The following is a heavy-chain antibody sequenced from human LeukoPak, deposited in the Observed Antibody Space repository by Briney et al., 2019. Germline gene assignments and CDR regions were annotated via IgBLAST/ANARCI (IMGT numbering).Heavy chain of an antibody. J-gene: IGHJ4*02. Sequence: PGGSLRLSCAASGFTFSNYWLHWVRQVPGKGLMWVSRINGDGNRLNYADSVKGRFTISRDNAKNTLYLQMNSLRAEDSAVYYCAAGPAGNGHLSSDWGQGTRVTVSS. D-gene: IGHD1-1*01. CDR3: AAGPAGNGHLSSD. CDR1: GFTFSNYW. CDR2: INGDGNRL. V-gene: IGHV3-74*01.